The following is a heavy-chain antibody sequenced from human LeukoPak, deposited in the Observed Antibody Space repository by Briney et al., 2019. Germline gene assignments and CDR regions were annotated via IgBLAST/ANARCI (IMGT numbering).Heavy chain of an antibody. CDR2: IIPIFGTA. D-gene: IGHD6-13*01. V-gene: IGHV1-69*05. Sequence: SVKVSCKASGGTFSSYAISWVRPAPGQGLEWMGGIIPIFGTANYAQKFQGRVTITTDESTSTAYMELSSLRSEDTAVYYCARELSAAAGTGAFDIWGQGTMVTVSS. J-gene: IGHJ3*02. CDR1: GGTFSSYA. CDR3: ARELSAAAGTGAFDI.